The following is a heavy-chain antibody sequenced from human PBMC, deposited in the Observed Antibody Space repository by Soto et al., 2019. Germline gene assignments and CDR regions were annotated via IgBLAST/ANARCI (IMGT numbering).Heavy chain of an antibody. CDR2: ISGSGGST. CDR1: GFPFSAFA. D-gene: IGHD3-9*01. Sequence: GGSLRLSCAASGFPFSAFAMNWVRQAPGKGLEWVSAISGSGGSTYYADSVKGRFTISRDNSKNTLYLQMNSLRAEDTAVYYCAKDNVLRYFDWLLYSYYFDYWGQGTLVTVSS. CDR3: AKDNVLRYFDWLLYSYYFDY. V-gene: IGHV3-23*01. J-gene: IGHJ4*02.